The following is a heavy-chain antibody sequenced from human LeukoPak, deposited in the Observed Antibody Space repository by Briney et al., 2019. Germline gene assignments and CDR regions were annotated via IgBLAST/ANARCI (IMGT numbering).Heavy chain of an antibody. CDR1: GYSIGSGYY. V-gene: IGHV4-38-2*02. CDR3: ARIHREVGAFLDY. J-gene: IGHJ4*02. D-gene: IGHD1-26*01. Sequence: SETLSLTCTVSGYSIGSGYYWGWIRQPPGKGLEWIGSIYHSGSTYYNPSLKSRVTISVDTSKNQFSLKLSSVTAADTAVYYCARIHREVGAFLDYWGQGTLVTVSS. CDR2: IYHSGST.